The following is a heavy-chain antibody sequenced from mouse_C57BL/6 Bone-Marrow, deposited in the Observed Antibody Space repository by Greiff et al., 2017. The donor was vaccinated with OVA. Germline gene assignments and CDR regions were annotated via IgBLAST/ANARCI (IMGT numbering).Heavy chain of an antibody. CDR3: ARRDSSGYWFAY. CDR2: IWSGGST. J-gene: IGHJ3*01. V-gene: IGHV2-2*01. Sequence: VQRVESGPGLVQPSQSLSITCTVSGFSLTSYGVHWVRQSPGKGLEWLGVIWSGGSTDYNAAFISRLSISKDNSKSQVFFKMNSLQADDTAIYYCARRDSSGYWFAYWGQGTLVTVSA. D-gene: IGHD3-2*02. CDR1: GFSLTSYG.